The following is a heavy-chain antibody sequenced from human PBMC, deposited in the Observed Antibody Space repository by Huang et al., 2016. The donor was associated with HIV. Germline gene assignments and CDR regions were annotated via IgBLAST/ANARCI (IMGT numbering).Heavy chain of an antibody. CDR3: TTPTVRGDFQAAY. CDR1: GFTFTSAW. D-gene: IGHD2-21*01. CDR2: IKSETDGATA. Sequence: QLMESGGGSVKPGGSLRISCVASGFTFTSAWMSWVRQAPGKGLEWVGRIKSETDGATADYAGTVKGRFTISRDDSKNTLYLQMNSLKTEDTALYFCTTPTVRGDFQAAYWGQGTLVTVSS. J-gene: IGHJ4*02. V-gene: IGHV3-15*01.